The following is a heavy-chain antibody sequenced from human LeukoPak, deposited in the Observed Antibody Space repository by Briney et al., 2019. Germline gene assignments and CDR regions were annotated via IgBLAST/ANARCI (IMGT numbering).Heavy chain of an antibody. J-gene: IGHJ4*02. CDR1: GFTFSSYG. CDR3: ARGTVSGYGDYSVFDY. Sequence: PGGSLRLSCAASGFTFSSYGMNWVRQAPGKGLEWVSSISSSSSYIYYADSVKGRFTISRDNAKNSLYLQMNSLRAEDTAVYYCARGTVSGYGDYSVFDYWGQGTLVTVSS. D-gene: IGHD4-17*01. V-gene: IGHV3-21*01. CDR2: ISSSSSYI.